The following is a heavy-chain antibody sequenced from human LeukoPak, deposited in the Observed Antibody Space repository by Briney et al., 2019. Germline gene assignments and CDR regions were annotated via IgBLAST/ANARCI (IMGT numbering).Heavy chain of an antibody. CDR3: ARGNSYSFAFIY. CDR2: IFYSGST. CDR1: GGSITSSSSY. V-gene: IGHV4-39*07. J-gene: IGHJ4*02. Sequence: SETLSLTCTVSGGSITSSSSYWGWIRQPPGKGPEWIGNIFYSGSTYYNPSLQSRVTISLDTSKNQFSLKLNSVTAADTALYYCARGNSYSFAFIYWGQGPLVTVSS. D-gene: IGHD5-18*01.